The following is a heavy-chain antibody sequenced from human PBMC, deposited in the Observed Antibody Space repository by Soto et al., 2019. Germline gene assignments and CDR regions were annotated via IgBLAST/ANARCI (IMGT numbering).Heavy chain of an antibody. V-gene: IGHV4-34*01. Sequence: PSETLSLTCAVYGGSFSGYYWSWIRQPPGKGLEWIGEINHSGSTNYNPSLKSRVTISVDTSKNQFSLKLSSVTAADTAVYYCARGLVYGPYYFDYWGQGTLVTVSS. D-gene: IGHD3-10*01. CDR2: INHSGST. CDR3: ARGLVYGPYYFDY. CDR1: GGSFSGYY. J-gene: IGHJ4*02.